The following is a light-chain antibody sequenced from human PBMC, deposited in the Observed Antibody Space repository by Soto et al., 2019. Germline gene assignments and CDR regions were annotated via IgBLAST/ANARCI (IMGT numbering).Light chain of an antibody. CDR1: QRVDRNC. CDR2: AAS. Sequence: EIVLTQSPGTLSLSPGERATLFCRASQRVDRNCISWFQQRPGQTPRLLVYAASDRANGGPDRFSGGGSGRDFSLLISRLEPEAAAVYYCQQYGVPPLTFGPGTRV. V-gene: IGKV3-20*01. CDR3: QQYGVPPLT. J-gene: IGKJ3*01.